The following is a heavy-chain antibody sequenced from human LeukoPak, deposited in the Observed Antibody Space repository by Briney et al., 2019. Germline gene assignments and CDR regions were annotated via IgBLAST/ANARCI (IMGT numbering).Heavy chain of an antibody. J-gene: IGHJ6*02. CDR2: ISGSGSDL. V-gene: IGHV3-11*01. CDR1: GFSFSDYY. Sequence: PGGSLSLSCVACGFSFSDYYMSWIRQAPGRGLEWISYISGSGSDLYYADSVKGRFTISRDNANNSLYLQMNSLRAEDTAVYYCARSIGYYYTMDVWGQGTTVTVSS. D-gene: IGHD3-22*01. CDR3: ARSIGYYYTMDV.